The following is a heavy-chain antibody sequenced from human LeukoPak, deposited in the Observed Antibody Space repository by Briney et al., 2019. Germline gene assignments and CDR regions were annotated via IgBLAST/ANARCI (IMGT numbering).Heavy chain of an antibody. CDR2: IIPIFGTA. D-gene: IGHD6-19*01. J-gene: IGHJ6*03. CDR1: GGTFSSYA. V-gene: IGHV1-69*13. CDR3: ASRRVSSGWYGYYYYYMDV. Sequence: SVKVSCKASGGTFSSYAISWVRQAPGQGLEWMGGIIPIFGTANYAQKFQGRVTITADESTSTAYMELSSLRSEDTAVYYCASRRVSSGWYGYYYYYMDVWGKGTTVTISS.